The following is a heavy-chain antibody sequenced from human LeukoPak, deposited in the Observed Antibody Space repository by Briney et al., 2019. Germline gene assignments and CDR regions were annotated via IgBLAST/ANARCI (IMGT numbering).Heavy chain of an antibody. CDR1: GGSISSGGYY. V-gene: IGHV4-31*03. J-gene: IGHJ4*02. CDR3: ARGSSSWYIPFGY. Sequence: KPSQTLSLTCTVSGGSISSGGYYWSWIRQHPGKGLEWIGYIYYSGSTYYNPSLKSRVTISVDTSKNQFSLKLSSVTAADTAVYYCARGSSSWYIPFGYWDQGTLVTVSS. CDR2: IYYSGST. D-gene: IGHD6-13*01.